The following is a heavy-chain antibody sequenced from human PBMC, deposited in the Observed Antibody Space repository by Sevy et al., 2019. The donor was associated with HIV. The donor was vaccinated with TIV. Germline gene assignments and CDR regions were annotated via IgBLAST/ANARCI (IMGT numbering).Heavy chain of an antibody. J-gene: IGHJ6*02. CDR2: VYYNGHT. V-gene: IGHV4-39*02. CDR1: GDTIVSSGHY. Sequence: SETLSLTCTISGDTIVSSGHYWGWIRQTPGKGLEWIGSVYYNGHTHSNPSLKSRLTISIDTSKNQFSLNLNSVTAADTGIYFCAREAGGYDYDYGMDVWGQGTTVTVSS. D-gene: IGHD6-13*01. CDR3: AREAGGYDYDYGMDV.